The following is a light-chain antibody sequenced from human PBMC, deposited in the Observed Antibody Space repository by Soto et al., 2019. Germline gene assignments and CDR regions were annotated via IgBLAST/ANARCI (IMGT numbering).Light chain of an antibody. V-gene: IGLV3-21*04. J-gene: IGLJ2*01. Sequence: SYELTQPPSVSGAPGKTARITCGGNNIGSKSVHWYQQKPGQAPVLVIYYDSDRPSGIPERFSGSNSGNTATLTISRVEAGDEADYYCQVGDSSSDHPVFGGGTKLTVL. CDR1: NIGSKS. CDR3: QVGDSSSDHPV. CDR2: YDS.